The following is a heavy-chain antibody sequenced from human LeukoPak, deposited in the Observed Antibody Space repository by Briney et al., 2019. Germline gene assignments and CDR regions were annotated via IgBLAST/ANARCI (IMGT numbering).Heavy chain of an antibody. Sequence: SETLSLTCTVSGGSISSYYWSWIRQPAGKGLEWIGRIYTSGSTNYNPSLKSRATMSVDTSKNQFSLKLSSVTAADTAVYYCARAHLLRVGATASLSFDYWGQGTLVTVSS. D-gene: IGHD1-26*01. J-gene: IGHJ4*02. V-gene: IGHV4-4*07. CDR2: IYTSGST. CDR1: GGSISSYY. CDR3: ARAHLLRVGATASLSFDY.